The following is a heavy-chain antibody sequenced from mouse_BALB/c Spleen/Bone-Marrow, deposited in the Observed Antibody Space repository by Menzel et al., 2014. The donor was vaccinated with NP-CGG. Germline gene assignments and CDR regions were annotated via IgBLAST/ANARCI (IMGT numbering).Heavy chain of an antibody. D-gene: IGHD2-3*01. J-gene: IGHJ2*01. Sequence: EVKLVESGPELVKPGASVKISCKTSGYTFTDYTLHWVKQSHGKSLEWIGGVNPNIGGTSYNQKFKGKASLTVNKSSTTAYMELRSLTSEDSAAYYCARGRWYYWGQGTTLTVSS. V-gene: IGHV1-22*01. CDR1: GYTFTDYT. CDR3: ARGRWYY. CDR2: VNPNIGGT.